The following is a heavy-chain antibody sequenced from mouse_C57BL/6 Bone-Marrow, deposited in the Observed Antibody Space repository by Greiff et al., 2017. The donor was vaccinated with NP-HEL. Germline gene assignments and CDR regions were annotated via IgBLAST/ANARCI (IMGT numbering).Heavy chain of an antibody. D-gene: IGHD1-1*01. J-gene: IGHJ3*01. V-gene: IGHV1-15*01. CDR2: IDPETGGT. Sequence: VQLQQSGAELVRPGASVTLSCKASGYTFTDYEMHWVKQTPVHGLEWIGAIDPETGGTAYNQKFTGKAILTADKSSSTAYMELRSLTSEDSAVYYCTRRYGSSPWFAYWGQGTLVTVSA. CDR3: TRRYGSSPWFAY. CDR1: GYTFTDYE.